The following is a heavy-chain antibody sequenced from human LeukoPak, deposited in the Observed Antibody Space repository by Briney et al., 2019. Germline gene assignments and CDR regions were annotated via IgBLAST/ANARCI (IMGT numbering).Heavy chain of an antibody. J-gene: IGHJ4*02. CDR1: DGSITNYD. D-gene: IGHD5-18*01. Sequence: PSETLSLTCTVSDGSITNYDWSWVRQPPGKGLEFIGHVHYSGTTNYNPSLRSRVTISIDTSKNQFSLKLSSVTAADTAVYYCARHGGHGGGYSYGLNSWDYWGQGTLVTVSS. V-gene: IGHV4-59*08. CDR2: VHYSGTT. CDR3: ARHGGHGGGYSYGLNSWDY.